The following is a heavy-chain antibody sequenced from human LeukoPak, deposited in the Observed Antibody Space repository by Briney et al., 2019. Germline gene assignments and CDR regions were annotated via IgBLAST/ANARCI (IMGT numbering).Heavy chain of an antibody. D-gene: IGHD6-13*01. Sequence: WGSLTLSCAASGFTFSSYAMSWVRQAPGKGLEWVSGISCSGDTTKYADSVKGRFTISRDNSKNTLYLQMNSLRADDTAVYYCAKEGRVAADTGDYLDYWGQGTLVTVSS. V-gene: IGHV3-23*01. CDR3: AKEGRVAADTGDYLDY. CDR2: ISCSGDTT. CDR1: GFTFSSYA. J-gene: IGHJ4*02.